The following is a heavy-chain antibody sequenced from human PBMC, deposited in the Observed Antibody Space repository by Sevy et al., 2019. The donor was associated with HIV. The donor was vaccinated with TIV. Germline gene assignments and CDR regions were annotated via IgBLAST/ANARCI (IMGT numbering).Heavy chain of an antibody. V-gene: IGHV3-53*01. Sequence: GGSLRLSCAASGFTVSSNYMSWVRQAPGKGLEWVSVIYSGGSTYYADSVKGRFTISRDNSKNTLYLQMNGLRAEDTAVYYCAYSSSWYAWFDPWGQGTLVTVSS. CDR2: IYSGGST. D-gene: IGHD6-13*01. J-gene: IGHJ5*02. CDR1: GFTVSSNY. CDR3: AYSSSWYAWFDP.